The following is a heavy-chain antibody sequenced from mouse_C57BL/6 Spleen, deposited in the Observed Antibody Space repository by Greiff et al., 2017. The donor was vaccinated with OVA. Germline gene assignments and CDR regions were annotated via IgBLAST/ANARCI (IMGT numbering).Heavy chain of an antibody. CDR1: GYSFTGYY. CDR2: INPSTGGT. V-gene: IGHV1-42*01. J-gene: IGHJ4*01. Sequence: EVQRVQSGPELVKPGASVKISCKASGYSFTGYYMNWVKQRPEQSLEWIGEINPSTGGTTYNQKFKAKATLTVDKSSSTAYMQLNSLTSEDSAVYYWARGNATVAHYAMGGRGKGTSVTVST. D-gene: IGHD1-1*01. CDR3: ARGNATVAHYAMGG.